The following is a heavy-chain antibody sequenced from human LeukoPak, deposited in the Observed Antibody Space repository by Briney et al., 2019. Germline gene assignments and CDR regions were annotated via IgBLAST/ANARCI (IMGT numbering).Heavy chain of an antibody. J-gene: IGHJ4*02. CDR1: GFTFSSYS. CDR2: ISSSSSYI. V-gene: IGHV3-21*01. CDR3: ARDPLNFHRNYPSFDY. Sequence: GGSLRLSCAASGFTFSSYSMNWVRQAPGKGLEWVSSISSSSSYIYYADSVKGRFTISRDNAKNSLYLQMNSLRAEDTAVYYCARDPLNFHRNYPSFDYWGQGTLVTVSS. D-gene: IGHD4-11*01.